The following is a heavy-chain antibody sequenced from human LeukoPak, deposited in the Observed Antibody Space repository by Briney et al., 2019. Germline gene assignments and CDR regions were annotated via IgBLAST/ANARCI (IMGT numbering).Heavy chain of an antibody. CDR3: ARAAVHYNSVMDV. CDR2: INPGDGST. Sequence: ASVKVSCKASGYTFTGYYIHWVRQAPGQGLEWMGIINPGDGSTSYAQKFQGRVTVTRDTSTSTVYMDLSSLRSEDTAVYYCARAAVHYNSVMDVWGQGTTVTVSS. V-gene: IGHV1-46*01. J-gene: IGHJ6*02. CDR1: GYTFTGYY. D-gene: IGHD6-25*01.